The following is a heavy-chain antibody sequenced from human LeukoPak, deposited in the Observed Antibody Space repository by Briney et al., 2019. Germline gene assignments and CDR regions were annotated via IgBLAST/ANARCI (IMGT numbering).Heavy chain of an antibody. Sequence: GGSLRLSCAASGFTFSDHHMDWVRQAAGKGLECVGRSTNRANNYITEYAASVKGRFTISRDDSKSSLYLEMNSLKTEDTAVYFCAGEKDGGNYLDYWGQGALVTVSS. CDR2: STNRANNYIT. D-gene: IGHD4-23*01. V-gene: IGHV3-72*01. J-gene: IGHJ4*01. CDR3: AGEKDGGNYLDY. CDR1: GFTFSDHH.